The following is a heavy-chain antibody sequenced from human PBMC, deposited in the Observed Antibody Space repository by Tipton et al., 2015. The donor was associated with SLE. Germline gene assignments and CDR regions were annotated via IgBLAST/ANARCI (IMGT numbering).Heavy chain of an antibody. CDR1: GYTFTSYG. D-gene: IGHD3-10*01. V-gene: IGHV1-18*01. J-gene: IGHJ4*02. Sequence: QSGAEVKKPGASVKVSCKASGYTFTSYGISWVRQAPGQGLEWMGWISAYNGNTNYAQKLQGRVTMTTDTSTSTAYMELRSLRSDDTAVYYCAIGSLLLWFGELPGYWGQGTLVTVSS. CDR3: AIGSLLLWFGELPGY. CDR2: ISAYNGNT.